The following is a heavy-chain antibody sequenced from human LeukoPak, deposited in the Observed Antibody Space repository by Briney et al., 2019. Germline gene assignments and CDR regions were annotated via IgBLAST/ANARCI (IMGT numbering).Heavy chain of an antibody. Sequence: GGSLRLSCATSGFTFSNYGVHWDRQAPGKGLEWVAFISYDGSNKYYVDSVKGRFTISRDNSKNTLYLQMNSLRAEDTAVYFCAKVGGVVIPGSFWGQGTLVTISS. CDR2: ISYDGSNK. CDR3: AKVGGVVIPGSF. D-gene: IGHD3-3*01. J-gene: IGHJ4*02. V-gene: IGHV3-30*18. CDR1: GFTFSNYG.